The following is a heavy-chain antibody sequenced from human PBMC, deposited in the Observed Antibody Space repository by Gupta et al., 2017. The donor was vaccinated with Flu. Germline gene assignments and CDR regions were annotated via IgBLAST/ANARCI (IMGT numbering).Heavy chain of an antibody. V-gene: IGHV1-69*06. CDR1: GGTFSNYA. Sequence: QVQLVQSGAEVPNPGSSVTVSCPASGGTFSNYALSWVRQAPRPGPDSLGGLIPVFGTVKYEQKCLGRRTITADKSTGTADMELSGLRPGDTAIYYCARDCYRAGSYAWYFDLWGRGALVTVSS. J-gene: IGHJ2*01. D-gene: IGHD3-10*01. CDR2: LIPVFGTV. CDR3: ARDCYRAGSYAWYFDL.